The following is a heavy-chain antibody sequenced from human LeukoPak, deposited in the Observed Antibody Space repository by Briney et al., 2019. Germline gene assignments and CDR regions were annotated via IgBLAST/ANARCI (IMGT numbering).Heavy chain of an antibody. D-gene: IGHD2-15*01. V-gene: IGHV3-23*01. CDR3: AKDCSGGSCYFDY. Sequence: PGGFLRLSCAASGFTFSSYAMSWVRQAPGKGLEWVSAISGSGGSTYYADSVKGRFTISRDNSKNTLYLQMNSLRAEDTAVYYCAKDCSGGSCYFDYWGQGTLVTVSS. J-gene: IGHJ4*02. CDR1: GFTFSSYA. CDR2: ISGSGGST.